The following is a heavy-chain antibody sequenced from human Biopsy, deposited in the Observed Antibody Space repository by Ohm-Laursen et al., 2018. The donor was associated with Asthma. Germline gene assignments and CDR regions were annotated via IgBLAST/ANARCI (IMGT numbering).Heavy chain of an antibody. J-gene: IGHJ4*02. CDR3: AKRRGYSDLTDFDH. CDR2: VSYDGGVV. Sequence: SLRLSCTASGFVFRSHAMYWVRQAPGKGLEWVAVVSYDGGVVHYADSMKGRFTISRDNAKSTLYLQMNRLRTDDTAVYFCAKRRGYSDLTDFDHWGQGTLVIVSA. V-gene: IGHV3-30*18. D-gene: IGHD3-3*01. CDR1: GFVFRSHA.